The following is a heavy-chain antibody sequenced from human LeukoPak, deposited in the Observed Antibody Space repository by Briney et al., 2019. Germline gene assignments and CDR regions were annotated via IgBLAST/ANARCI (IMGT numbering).Heavy chain of an antibody. CDR3: ARWNYYGSGSYHNVYYYYMDV. J-gene: IGHJ6*03. D-gene: IGHD3-10*01. CDR1: GYTFTSYG. Sequence: ASVKVSCKASGYTFTSYGISWVRQAPGQGLEWMGGIIPIFGTANYAQKFQGRVTITADESTSTAYMELSSLRSEDTAVYYCARWNYYGSGSYHNVYYYYMDVWGKGTTVTISS. CDR2: IIPIFGTA. V-gene: IGHV1-69*13.